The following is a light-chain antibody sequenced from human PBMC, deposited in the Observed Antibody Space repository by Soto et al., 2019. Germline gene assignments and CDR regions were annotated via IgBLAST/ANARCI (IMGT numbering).Light chain of an antibody. CDR3: QQYNKWPAEIT. CDR1: QSVSSN. J-gene: IGKJ5*01. V-gene: IGKV3-15*01. CDR2: GAS. Sequence: IVWAQSPATLSLSPGERATLSCRASQSVSSNLAWYQQKPGQAPRLLIYGASTRATGIPARFSGSGSGTEFTLTISSLQSEDSGVYYCQQYNKWPAEITFGQGTRLEIK.